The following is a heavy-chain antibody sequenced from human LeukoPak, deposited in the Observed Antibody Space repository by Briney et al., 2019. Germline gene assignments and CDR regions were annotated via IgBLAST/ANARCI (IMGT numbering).Heavy chain of an antibody. V-gene: IGHV1-2*02. CDR1: GYTFTGYY. J-gene: IGHJ5*02. Sequence: ASVKVSCKASGYTFTGYYMHWVRQAPGQGLEWMGWINPNSGGTNYAQKFQGRVTMTRDTSISTAYMELSTLRSDDTAVYYCARDRDYYDSSGYLSLFDPWGQGTLVTVSS. D-gene: IGHD3-22*01. CDR3: ARDRDYYDSSGYLSLFDP. CDR2: INPNSGGT.